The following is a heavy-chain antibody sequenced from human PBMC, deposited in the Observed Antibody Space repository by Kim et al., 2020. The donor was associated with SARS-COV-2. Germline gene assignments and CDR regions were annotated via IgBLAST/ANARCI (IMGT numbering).Heavy chain of an antibody. V-gene: IGHV3-48*02. CDR3: ARDPNFDGLLLHYYDGMAV. D-gene: IGHD3-9*01. Sequence: KGRFTISKDNAKNSLYLQMNSRRDEDTAVYYCARDPNFDGLLLHYYDGMAVWGQGTTVTVSS. J-gene: IGHJ6*02.